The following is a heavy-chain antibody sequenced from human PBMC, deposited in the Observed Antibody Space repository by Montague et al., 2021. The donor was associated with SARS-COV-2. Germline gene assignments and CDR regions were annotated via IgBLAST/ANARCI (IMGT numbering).Heavy chain of an antibody. CDR3: ARVLGSWYPFDY. J-gene: IGHJ4*02. CDR1: GFTFSSYE. V-gene: IGHV3-48*03. D-gene: IGHD6-13*01. Sequence: SLRLSCAASGFTFSSYEMNWVRQAPGKGLEWVSYISSSGSTIYYADSVKGRFTISRDNAKNSLYLQMNSLRAEDTAVYYCARVLGSWYPFDYWGQGTLVTVSS. CDR2: ISSSGSTI.